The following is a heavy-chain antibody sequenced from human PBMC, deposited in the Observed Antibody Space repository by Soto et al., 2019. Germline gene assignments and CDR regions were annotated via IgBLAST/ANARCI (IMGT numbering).Heavy chain of an antibody. Sequence: HVQLRESGPGLVKPSETLSLSCSVSGASLLSSYWSWVRQPAGKGLEWIGHIFSSGRTSYNPSLKSRLPMSIDPSKDLFSLNLSSVTAADTAVYYCAKGWDVKYFDKWGQGTLVTVSS. V-gene: IGHV4-4*07. CDR2: IFSSGRT. D-gene: IGHD6-19*01. CDR3: AKGWDVKYFDK. J-gene: IGHJ4*02. CDR1: GASLLSSY.